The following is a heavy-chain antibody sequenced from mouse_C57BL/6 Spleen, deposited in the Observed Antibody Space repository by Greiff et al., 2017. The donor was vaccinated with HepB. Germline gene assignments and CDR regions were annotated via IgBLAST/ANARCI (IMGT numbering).Heavy chain of an antibody. CDR1: GFTFSDYG. CDR3: ASPHYGSSPYWYFDV. Sequence: DVQLVESGGGLVKPGGSLKLSCAASGFTFSDYGMHWVRQAPEKGLEWVAYISSGSSTIYYADTVKGRFTISRDNAKNTLFLQMTSLRSEDTAMYYCASPHYGSSPYWYFDVWGTGTTVTVSS. V-gene: IGHV5-17*01. D-gene: IGHD1-1*01. CDR2: ISSGSSTI. J-gene: IGHJ1*03.